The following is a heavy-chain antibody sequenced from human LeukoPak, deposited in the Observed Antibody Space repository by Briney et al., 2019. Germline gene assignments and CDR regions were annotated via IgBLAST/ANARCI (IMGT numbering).Heavy chain of an antibody. CDR2: INYSGCP. J-gene: IGHJ4*02. V-gene: IGHV4-34*01. D-gene: IGHD4-23*01. CDR1: VELYSVYF. CDR3: ARGLLGRPRLYGGNSIGGPP. Sequence: SDTLSLPCAVYVELYSVYFEMCTREPPGRGREWIGDINYSGCPNYNPSLKSRVTISVDTSKSQFSLKLSSATAADTAVYYCARGLLGRPRLYGGNSIGGPPWGQGTLVTVSS.